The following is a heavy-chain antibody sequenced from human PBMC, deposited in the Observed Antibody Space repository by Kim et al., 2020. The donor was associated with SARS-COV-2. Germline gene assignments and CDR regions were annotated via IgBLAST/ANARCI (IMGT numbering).Heavy chain of an antibody. CDR3: ARVYGDYDYYFDY. Sequence: DSVKGRFTITRDNAKNSLYLQMNSLRAEDTAVYYCARVYGDYDYYFDYWGQGTLVTVSS. V-gene: IGHV3-7*04. D-gene: IGHD4-17*01. J-gene: IGHJ4*02.